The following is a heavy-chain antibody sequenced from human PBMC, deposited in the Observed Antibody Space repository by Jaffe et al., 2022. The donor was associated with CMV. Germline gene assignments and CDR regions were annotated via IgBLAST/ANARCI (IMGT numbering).Heavy chain of an antibody. Sequence: QVQLVESGGGVVQPGRSLRLSCAASGFTFSSYGMHWVRQAPGKGLEWVAVIWYDGSNKYYADSVKGRFTISRDNSKNTLYLQMNSLRAEDTAVYYCARALYYDSSGYTSPNPLDYWGQGTLVTVSS. CDR2: IWYDGSNK. CDR3: ARALYYDSSGYTSPNPLDY. CDR1: GFTFSSYG. D-gene: IGHD3-22*01. J-gene: IGHJ4*02. V-gene: IGHV3-33*08.